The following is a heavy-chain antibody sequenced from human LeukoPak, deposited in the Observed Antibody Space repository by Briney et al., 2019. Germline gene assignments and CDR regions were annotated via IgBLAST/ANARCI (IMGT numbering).Heavy chain of an antibody. D-gene: IGHD5-24*01. CDR2: ISSSSSYI. CDR1: GFTFSSYS. J-gene: IGHJ6*04. Sequence: VKPGGSLRFSCAASGFTFSSYSMNWVRQAPGKGLEWVSSISSSSSYIYYAVSVKGRFTIYRDNATNYLYLQMHSLGAEDTAVYYCASMDGRDVWGKGTTVTVSS. V-gene: IGHV3-21*01. CDR3: ASMDGRDV.